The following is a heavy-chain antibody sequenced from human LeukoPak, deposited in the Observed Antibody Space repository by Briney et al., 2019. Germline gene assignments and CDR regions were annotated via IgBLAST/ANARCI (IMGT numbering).Heavy chain of an antibody. J-gene: IGHJ4*02. Sequence: GGSLRLSCAASGFTFSDYYMSWIRQAPGKGLEWVSYISGSSSYTNYADSVKGRFTISRDNAKNSLYLQMNSLRAEDTAVYYCASGWFGEGNYWGQGTLVTVSS. CDR3: ASGWFGEGNY. D-gene: IGHD3-10*01. V-gene: IGHV3-11*06. CDR2: ISGSSSYT. CDR1: GFTFSDYY.